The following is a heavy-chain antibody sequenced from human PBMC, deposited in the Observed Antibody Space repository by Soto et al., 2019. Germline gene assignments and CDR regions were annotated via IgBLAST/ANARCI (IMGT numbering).Heavy chain of an antibody. Sequence: GGSLRLSCAASGFTVSSNYMSWVRQAPGKGLEWVSVIYSGGSTYYADSVKGRFTISRDNSKNTLYLQVNSLRAEDTAVYYCARDGDGRYFDWYGMDVWGQGTTVTVSS. J-gene: IGHJ6*02. CDR3: ARDGDGRYFDWYGMDV. CDR2: IYSGGST. D-gene: IGHD3-9*01. CDR1: GFTVSSNY. V-gene: IGHV3-53*01.